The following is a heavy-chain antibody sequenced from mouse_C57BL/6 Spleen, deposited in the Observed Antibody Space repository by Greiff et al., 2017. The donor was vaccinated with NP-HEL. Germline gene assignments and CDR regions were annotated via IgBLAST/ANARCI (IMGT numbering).Heavy chain of an antibody. V-gene: IGHV5-6*01. J-gene: IGHJ1*03. CDR1: GFTFSSYG. CDR2: ISSGGSYT. CDR3: ARQERRYFDV. Sequence: EVQGVESGGDLVKPGGSLKLSCAASGFTFSSYGMSWVRQTPDKRLEWVATISSGGSYTYYPASVKGRFTISRDNAKNTLYLQMSSLKSEDTAMYYCARQERRYFDVWGTGTTVTVSS.